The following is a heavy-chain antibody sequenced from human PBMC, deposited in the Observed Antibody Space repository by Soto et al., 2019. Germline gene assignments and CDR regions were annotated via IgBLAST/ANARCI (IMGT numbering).Heavy chain of an antibody. V-gene: IGHV4-39*01. J-gene: IGHJ4*02. CDR2: IYYSGST. D-gene: IGHD2-8*01. CDR1: GGSISSSSYY. CDR3: ARLTQDCTNGVSLYYFDY. Sequence: PSETLSLTCTVSGGSISSSSYYWGWIRQPPGKGLEWIGSIYYSGSTYYSPSLKSRVTISVDTSKNQFSLKLSSVTAADTAVYYCARLTQDCTNGVSLYYFDYWGQGTLVTVSS.